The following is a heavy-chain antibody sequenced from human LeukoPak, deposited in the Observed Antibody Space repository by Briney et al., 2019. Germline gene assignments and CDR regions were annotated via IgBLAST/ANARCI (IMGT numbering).Heavy chain of an antibody. Sequence: GGSLRLSCAASGFTFSSYAMHWVRQAPGKGLEYVSAISSNGGSTYHANSVKGRFTISRDNSRNTLYLQMGSLRTEDMAVYYCARGITGYNSNYLDYWGQGTLVTVSS. J-gene: IGHJ4*02. CDR2: ISSNGGST. CDR1: GFTFSSYA. D-gene: IGHD1-20*01. V-gene: IGHV3-64*01. CDR3: ARGITGYNSNYLDY.